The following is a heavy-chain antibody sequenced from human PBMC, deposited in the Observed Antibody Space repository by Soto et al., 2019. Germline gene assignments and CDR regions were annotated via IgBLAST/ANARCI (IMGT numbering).Heavy chain of an antibody. CDR3: ARHVVVQAAMPDYYYHYMDV. CDR2: IYPGDSDT. J-gene: IGHJ6*03. Sequence: GESLKISCKGSGYSITSYWIGWVRQMPGKGLEWMGIIYPGDSDTRYSPSFQGQVTISADKSISAAYLQWSSLKASDTAMYYCARHVVVQAAMPDYYYHYMDVWGKGTTVTVSS. D-gene: IGHD2-2*01. CDR1: GYSITSYW. V-gene: IGHV5-51*01.